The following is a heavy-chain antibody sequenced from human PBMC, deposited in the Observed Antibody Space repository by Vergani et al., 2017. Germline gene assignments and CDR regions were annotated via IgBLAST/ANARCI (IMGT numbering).Heavy chain of an antibody. CDR1: GGSISSGDYY. Sequence: QVQLQESGPGLVKPSQTLSLTCTVSGGSISSGDYYWNWIRQPPGKGLEWIGYIYYSENTYYNPSLKSRVAMSVDTSKNQFSLKVTSVTAADTAVYFCARDRGDTALVRGAYFDYWGQETLVTVSS. CDR3: ARDRGDTALVRGAYFDY. D-gene: IGHD5-18*01. V-gene: IGHV4-30-4*08. J-gene: IGHJ4*02. CDR2: IYYSENT.